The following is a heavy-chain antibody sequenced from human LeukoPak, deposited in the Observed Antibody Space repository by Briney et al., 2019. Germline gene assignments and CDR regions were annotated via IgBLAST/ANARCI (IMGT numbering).Heavy chain of an antibody. CDR2: IYYSGST. CDR3: VRGSGSYSVY. Sequence: PSETLSLTCTVSGGSISNYYWGWIRQPPGKGLEWIGSIYYSGSTHYNPSLKSRVTISVDTSKNQFSLKLSSVTAADTAVYYCVRGSGSYSVYWGQGTLVTVSS. CDR1: GGSISNYY. J-gene: IGHJ4*02. V-gene: IGHV4-39*01. D-gene: IGHD1-26*01.